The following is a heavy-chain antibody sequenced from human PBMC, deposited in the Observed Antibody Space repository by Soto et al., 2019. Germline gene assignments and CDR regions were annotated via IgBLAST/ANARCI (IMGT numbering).Heavy chain of an antibody. Sequence: TSETLSLTCTVSGGSISSSSFYWGWIRQPPGKGLEWIGSIYHSGSTYYNPSLKSRVTISVDRSKNQFSLKLSSVTAADTAVYYCARVPSPWGQGTLVTVSS. V-gene: IGHV4-39*07. J-gene: IGHJ5*02. CDR3: ARVPSP. CDR2: IYHSGST. CDR1: GGSISSSSFY.